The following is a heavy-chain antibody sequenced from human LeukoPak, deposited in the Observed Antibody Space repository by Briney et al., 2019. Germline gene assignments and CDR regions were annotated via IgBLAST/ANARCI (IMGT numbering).Heavy chain of an antibody. CDR2: IYSDGTT. CDR3: VRDSGDGDYEPLTH. J-gene: IGHJ4*02. D-gene: IGHD4-17*01. CDR1: GFTFSSYA. V-gene: IGHV3-53*01. Sequence: SGGSLRLSCAASGFTFSSYAMSWVRQAPGKGLEFVSVIYSDGTTYYADSVKGRFTISRDNSKNTLYLQMNSLRAEDTAVYYCVRDSGDGDYEPLTHWGQGTLVTVSS.